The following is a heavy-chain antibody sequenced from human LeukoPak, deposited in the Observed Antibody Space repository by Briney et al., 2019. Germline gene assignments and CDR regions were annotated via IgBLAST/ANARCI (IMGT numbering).Heavy chain of an antibody. Sequence: GASVKVSCKASGYTFTGYYMHWVRQAPGQGLEWMGWINPNSGGTNYAQKFQGRVTMTRDTSISTAYMELSRLRSDDTAVYYCARVAPPAVAGIYYYYGMDVWGQGTTVTVSS. V-gene: IGHV1-2*02. CDR1: GYTFTGYY. CDR3: ARVAPPAVAGIYYYYGMDV. CDR2: INPNSGGT. J-gene: IGHJ6*02. D-gene: IGHD6-19*01.